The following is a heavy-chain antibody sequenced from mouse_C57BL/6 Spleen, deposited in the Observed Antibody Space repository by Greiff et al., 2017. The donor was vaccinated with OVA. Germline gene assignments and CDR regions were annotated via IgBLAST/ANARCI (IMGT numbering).Heavy chain of an antibody. Sequence: EVQLQESGPGLVKPSQSLSLTCSVTGYSITSGYYWNWIRQFPGNKLEWMGYISYDGSNNYNPSLKNRISITRDTSKNQFFLKLNSVTTEDTATYDCARGRDYDWYFDVWGTGTTVTVSS. J-gene: IGHJ1*03. CDR3: ARGRDYDWYFDV. V-gene: IGHV3-6*01. CDR2: ISYDGSN. D-gene: IGHD2-4*01. CDR1: GYSITSGYY.